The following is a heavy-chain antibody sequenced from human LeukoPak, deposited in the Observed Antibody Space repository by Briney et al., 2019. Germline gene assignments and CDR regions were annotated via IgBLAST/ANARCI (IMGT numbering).Heavy chain of an antibody. D-gene: IGHD5-18*01. CDR2: IYYSGST. Sequence: SETLSLTCTVSGASISSYYYNWIRQTAGKGLEWIGYIYYSGSTNYDPSLKSRVTISVDTSKNRFSLKLSSVTAADTAVYYCARVRGRYSYGPFDPWGQGTLVTVSS. CDR1: GASISSYY. CDR3: ARVRGRYSYGPFDP. V-gene: IGHV4-59*01. J-gene: IGHJ5*02.